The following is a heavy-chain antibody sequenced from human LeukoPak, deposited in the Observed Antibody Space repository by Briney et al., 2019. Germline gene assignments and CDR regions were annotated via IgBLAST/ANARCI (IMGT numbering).Heavy chain of an antibody. Sequence: GGSLRLSCAASGFIFSSYAMNWVRQAPGKGLEWVSSISGSGGCIHYADSMKGRFTISRDNAKKSVYLHMSRLRAEDTAVYYCARGLGSGDYVANAFDFWGRGTTVSVS. J-gene: IGHJ3*01. CDR2: ISGSGGCI. CDR1: GFIFSSYA. CDR3: ARGLGSGDYVANAFDF. D-gene: IGHD4-17*01. V-gene: IGHV3-21*01.